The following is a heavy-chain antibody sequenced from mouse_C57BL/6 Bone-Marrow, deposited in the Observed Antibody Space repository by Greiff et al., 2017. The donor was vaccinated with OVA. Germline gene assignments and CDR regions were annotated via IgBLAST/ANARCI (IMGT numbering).Heavy chain of an antibody. CDR2: INPGSGGT. V-gene: IGHV1-54*01. J-gene: IGHJ3*01. Sequence: VQLQQSGAELVRPGTSVKVSCKASGYAFTNYLIEWVKQRPGQGLEWIGVINPGSGGTNYNEKFKGKATLTADKSSSTAYMPLSSLTSEDSAVYFCAKLRSFAYWGQGTLVTVSA. D-gene: IGHD1-1*01. CDR3: AKLRSFAY. CDR1: GYAFTNYL.